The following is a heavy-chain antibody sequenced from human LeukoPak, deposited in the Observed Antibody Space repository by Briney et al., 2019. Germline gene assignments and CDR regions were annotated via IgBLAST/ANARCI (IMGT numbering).Heavy chain of an antibody. Sequence: GGSLRLSCAASGFTFSSYTMSWVRQAPGKGLEWVSYISSSSSTIYYADSVKGRFTISRDNAKNSLYLQMNSLRAEDTAVYYCARDFGGITMVREPSWGQGTLVTVSS. V-gene: IGHV3-48*01. CDR3: ARDFGGITMVREPS. CDR1: GFTFSSYT. J-gene: IGHJ5*02. CDR2: ISSSSSTI. D-gene: IGHD3-10*01.